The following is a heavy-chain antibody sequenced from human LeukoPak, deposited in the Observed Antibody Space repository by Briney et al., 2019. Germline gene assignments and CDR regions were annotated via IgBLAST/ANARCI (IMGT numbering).Heavy chain of an antibody. CDR3: ARVQTAYYYYYIDV. CDR1: GDTFSSYA. Sequence: GASVKVSCKASGDTFSSYAISWVRQAPGQGLEWMGGIIPIFGTANYAQKFQGRVTITTDESTSTAYMELSSLRSEDTAVYYCARVQTAYYYYYIDVWGKGTTVTVSS. V-gene: IGHV1-69*05. J-gene: IGHJ6*03. D-gene: IGHD6-25*01. CDR2: IIPIFGTA.